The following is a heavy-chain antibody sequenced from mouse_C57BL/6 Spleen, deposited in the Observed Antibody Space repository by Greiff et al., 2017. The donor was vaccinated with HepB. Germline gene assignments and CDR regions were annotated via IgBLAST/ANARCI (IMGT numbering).Heavy chain of an antibody. Sequence: VQLQQSGAELVKPGASVKISCKASVYAFSSYWMNWVKQRPGKGLEWIGQIYPGDGDTNYNGKFKGKATLTADKSSSTAYMQLSSLTSEDSAVYFCARASTVVAGDYWGQGTTLTVSS. CDR1: VYAFSSYW. D-gene: IGHD1-1*01. CDR3: ARASTVVAGDY. CDR2: IYPGDGDT. J-gene: IGHJ2*01. V-gene: IGHV1-80*01.